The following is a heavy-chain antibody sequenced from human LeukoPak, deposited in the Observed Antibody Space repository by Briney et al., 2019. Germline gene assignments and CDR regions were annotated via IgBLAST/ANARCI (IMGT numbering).Heavy chain of an antibody. CDR3: ARGGGVAVGGDHTPWYFDL. J-gene: IGHJ2*01. CDR2: IIPIFGTA. D-gene: IGHD6-19*01. V-gene: IGHV1-69*13. Sequence: GASVKVSCKASGGTFSSYAISWVRQAPGQGLEWMGGIIPIFGTANYAQKFQGRVTITADESTSTAYMELSSLRSEDTAVYYCARGGGVAVGGDHTPWYFDLWGRGTLVTVSS. CDR1: GGTFSSYA.